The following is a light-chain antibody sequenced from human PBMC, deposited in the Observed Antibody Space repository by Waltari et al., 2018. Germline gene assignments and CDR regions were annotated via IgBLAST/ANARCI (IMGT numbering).Light chain of an antibody. CDR1: HIGSKR. J-gene: IGLJ2*01. Sequence: YVLTQSPSVSVAPGQTARITCGGNHIGSKRVHWYQQRPGQAPVLVVYDDGDRPSGIPERFSGSNSGNTATLTISRVEAGDEADYYCQVWESSSEHYVVFGGGTKLTVL. V-gene: IGLV3-21*02. CDR3: QVWESSSEHYVV. CDR2: DDG.